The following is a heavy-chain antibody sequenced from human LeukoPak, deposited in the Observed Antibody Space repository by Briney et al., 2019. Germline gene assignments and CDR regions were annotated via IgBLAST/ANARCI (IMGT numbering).Heavy chain of an antibody. V-gene: IGHV3-11*04. CDR2: ISTSGGTI. CDR1: GFTFSDNY. Sequence: GGSLRLSCAASGFTFSDNYMSWIRQAPGNGLEWLSYISTSGGTIFYADSVKGRFTISRDNAKNSLYLQMNSLRAEDTAVYYCARVFPRYGDYDYWGQGTLVTVSS. J-gene: IGHJ4*02. CDR3: ARVFPRYGDYDY. D-gene: IGHD4-17*01.